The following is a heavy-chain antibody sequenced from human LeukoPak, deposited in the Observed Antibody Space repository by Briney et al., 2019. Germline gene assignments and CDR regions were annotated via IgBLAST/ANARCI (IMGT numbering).Heavy chain of an antibody. CDR1: GFTFSHYA. CDR2: ISSSGGAT. Sequence: PGGSLRLSCEVSGFTFSHYAMTWVRQAPGKGLDWVSSISSSGGATYYADSVKGRFTISRDDSKNTLYLQMNSLKAEDTAVCYCAKDSSPRAADELDYWGQGTLVTVSS. CDR3: AKDSSPRAADELDY. D-gene: IGHD6-13*01. J-gene: IGHJ4*02. V-gene: IGHV3-23*01.